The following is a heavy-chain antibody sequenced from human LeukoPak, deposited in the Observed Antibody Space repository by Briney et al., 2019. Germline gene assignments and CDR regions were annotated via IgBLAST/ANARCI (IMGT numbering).Heavy chain of an antibody. CDR1: GGSISSYY. V-gene: IGHV4-59*01. CDR3: ARVPQYYYDSSGPPDY. D-gene: IGHD3-22*01. Sequence: SETLSLTCTVSGGSISSYYWSWIRQPPGKGLEWIGYIYYSGSTNYNPSLKSRVTISVDTSKNQFSLKLSSVTAADTAVYYCARVPQYYYDSSGPPDYWGQGTLVTVSS. CDR2: IYYSGST. J-gene: IGHJ4*02.